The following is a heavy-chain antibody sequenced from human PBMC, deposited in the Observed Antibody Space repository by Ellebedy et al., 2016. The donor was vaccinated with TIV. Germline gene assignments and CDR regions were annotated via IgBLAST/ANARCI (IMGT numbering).Heavy chain of an antibody. CDR2: IRSKANSYAT. CDR1: GFSFSGSA. Sequence: PGGSLRLSCAASGFSFSGSAMHWVRQASGKGLEWVGRIRSKANSYATAYGAAVKGRFTISSDDSKNTAYLQMNSLKTEDTAVYYCTGSTINLVKEGYYYGMDVWGQGTTVTVSS. CDR3: TGSTINLVKEGYYYGMDV. D-gene: IGHD2-2*01. V-gene: IGHV3-73*01. J-gene: IGHJ6*02.